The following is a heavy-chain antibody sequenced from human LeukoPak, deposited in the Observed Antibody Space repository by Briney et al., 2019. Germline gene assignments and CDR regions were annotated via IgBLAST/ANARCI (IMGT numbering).Heavy chain of an antibody. CDR3: ARGGGGDFDY. D-gene: IGHD2-21*01. CDR1: GGSVSSSSYY. CDR2: IYYSGST. Sequence: SETLSLTCTVSGGSVSSSSYYWGWIRQPPGKGLEWIGSIYYSGSTYYNPSLKSRVTISVDTSKNQFSLKLSSVTAADTAVYYCARGGGGDFDYWGQGTLVTVSS. J-gene: IGHJ4*02. V-gene: IGHV4-39*07.